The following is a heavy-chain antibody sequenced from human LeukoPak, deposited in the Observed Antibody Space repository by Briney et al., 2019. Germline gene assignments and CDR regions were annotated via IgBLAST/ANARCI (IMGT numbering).Heavy chain of an antibody. CDR3: ARDRGVSYDSSGYPQDAFDI. CDR1: GGSISSYY. J-gene: IGHJ3*02. CDR2: IYYSGST. V-gene: IGHV4-59*01. D-gene: IGHD3-22*01. Sequence: SETLSLTCTVSGGSISSYYWSWIRQPPGKGLEWIEYIYYSGSTNYNPSLKSRVTISVDTSKNQFSLKLSSVTAADTAVYYCARDRGVSYDSSGYPQDAFDIWGQGTMVTVSS.